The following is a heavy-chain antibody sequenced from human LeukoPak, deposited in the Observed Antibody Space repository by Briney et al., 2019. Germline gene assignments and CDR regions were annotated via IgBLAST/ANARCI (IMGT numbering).Heavy chain of an antibody. CDR1: GYTLTELS. CDR2: FDPEDGET. Sequence: ASVKVSCKVSGYTLTELSMHWVRQAPGKGLEWMGGFDPEDGETIYAQKFQGRVTMTEDTSTDTAYMELSSLRSEDTAVYYCATRQARYSSSWHPFDYWGQGTLVTVSS. V-gene: IGHV1-24*01. D-gene: IGHD6-13*01. J-gene: IGHJ4*02. CDR3: ATRQARYSSSWHPFDY.